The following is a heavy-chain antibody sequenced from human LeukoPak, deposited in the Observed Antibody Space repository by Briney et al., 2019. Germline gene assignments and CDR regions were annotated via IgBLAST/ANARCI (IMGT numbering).Heavy chain of an antibody. V-gene: IGHV4-34*01. CDR2: INHSGST. D-gene: IGHD6-13*01. CDR3: ARGRSWHYYYYYGMDV. J-gene: IGHJ6*02. CDR1: GGSLSGYY. Sequence: SETLSLTCAVYGGSLSGYYWSWIRQPPGKGLEWIGEINHSGSTNYNPSLKSRVTISVDTSKNQFSLKLSSVTAADTAVYYCARGRSWHYYYYYGMDVWGQGTTVTVSS.